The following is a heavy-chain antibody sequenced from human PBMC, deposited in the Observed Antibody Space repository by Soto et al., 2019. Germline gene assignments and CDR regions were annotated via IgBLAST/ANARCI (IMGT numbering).Heavy chain of an antibody. CDR2: IYHSGST. CDR1: GGSISSSNW. Sequence: QVQLQESGPGLVKPSGTLSLTCAVSGGSISSSNWWSWVRQPPGKGLEWIGEIYHSGSTNYNPSLKSRVTISVDKSKNQFSRKLRSVTAADTAVYYCSRRGHSSGWYRVVHFDYWGQGTLVTVSS. J-gene: IGHJ4*02. D-gene: IGHD6-19*01. V-gene: IGHV4-4*02. CDR3: SRRGHSSGWYRVVHFDY.